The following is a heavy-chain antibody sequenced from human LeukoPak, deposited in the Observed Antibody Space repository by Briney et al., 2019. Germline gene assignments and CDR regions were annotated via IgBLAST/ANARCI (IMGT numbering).Heavy chain of an antibody. D-gene: IGHD5/OR15-5a*01. J-gene: IGHJ6*02. CDR3: TRSEASLKAGYYGMDV. CDR2: IYSAGST. Sequence: GGSLRLSCAASGFSVSNKYMSWVRQAPGKGLEWVSIIYSAGSTYYVDSVKGRFTISRDNSKNTLFLQMDSLRVEDTAVYYCTRSEASLKAGYYGMDVWGQGTKVIVSS. CDR1: GFSVSNKY. V-gene: IGHV3-53*01.